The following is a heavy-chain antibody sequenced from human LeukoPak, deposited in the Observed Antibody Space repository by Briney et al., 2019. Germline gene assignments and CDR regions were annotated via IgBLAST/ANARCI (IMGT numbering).Heavy chain of an antibody. CDR1: GYTFTSYG. D-gene: IGHD3-22*01. Sequence: ASVKVSCKASGYTFTSYGISWVRQAPGQGLEWMGWISAYNGNTNYAQKLQGRGTMTTDTSTSTAYMELRSLRSDDTAVYYCARDYYYDSSGYPSSWFDPWGQGTLVTVSS. CDR2: ISAYNGNT. J-gene: IGHJ5*02. V-gene: IGHV1-18*01. CDR3: ARDYYYDSSGYPSSWFDP.